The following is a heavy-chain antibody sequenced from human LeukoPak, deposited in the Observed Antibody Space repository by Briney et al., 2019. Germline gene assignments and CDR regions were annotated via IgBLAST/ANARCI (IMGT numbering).Heavy chain of an antibody. J-gene: IGHJ3*02. CDR1: GFTFSSYS. V-gene: IGHV3-48*01. Sequence: GGSPRLSCAASGFTFSSYSMNWVRQAPGKGLEWISYISSSSSTIFYADSVKGRFTISRDNAKNSLYLQMNSLRAEDSAVYYCARRPYCGGDCYSLDAFDIWGQGAMVTVSS. CDR2: ISSSSSTI. CDR3: ARRPYCGGDCYSLDAFDI. D-gene: IGHD2-21*02.